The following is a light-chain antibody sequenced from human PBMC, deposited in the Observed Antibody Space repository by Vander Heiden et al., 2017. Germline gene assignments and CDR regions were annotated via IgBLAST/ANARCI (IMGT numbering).Light chain of an antibody. Sequence: DIVMTQSPDSLAVSLGERATINCKSSQSVLYSSNNKNYLAWYQQKPGQPPKLLIYCASTRESGVPDRFVGSGSGTDFTLTISSLQAEDVAVYYCQQYYSTPQLTFGGGTKVEIK. V-gene: IGKV4-1*01. J-gene: IGKJ4*01. CDR1: QSVLYSSNNKNY. CDR2: CAS. CDR3: QQYYSTPQLT.